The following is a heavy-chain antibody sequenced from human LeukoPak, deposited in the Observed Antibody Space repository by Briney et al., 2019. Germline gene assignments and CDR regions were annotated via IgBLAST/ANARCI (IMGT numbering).Heavy chain of an antibody. CDR2: INHSGST. CDR3: ARVRYPGIAAAGTLDY. CDR1: GGAFSGYD. V-gene: IGHV4-34*01. J-gene: IGHJ4*02. Sequence: PSETLSLTCAVYGGAFSGYDWSWIRQPPGKGLEWIGEINHSGSTNYNPSLKSRVTISVDTSKNQFSLKLSAVTAADTGVYYGARVRYPGIAAAGTLDYWGQGTLVTVSS. D-gene: IGHD6-13*01.